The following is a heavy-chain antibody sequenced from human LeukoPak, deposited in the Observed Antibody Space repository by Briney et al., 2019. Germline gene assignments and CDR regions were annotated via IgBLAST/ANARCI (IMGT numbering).Heavy chain of an antibody. CDR3: ARGYSSSWYFNWFDP. Sequence: PSETLSLTCTVSGYSISSGYFWGWIRQPPGKGLEWIGSIYHSGTTYYNPSLKSRVTISVDTSKNQFSLTLTSVTAADTAVYYCARGYSSSWYFNWFDPWGQGTLVTVSS. CDR1: GYSISSGYF. CDR2: IYHSGTT. V-gene: IGHV4-38-2*02. D-gene: IGHD6-13*01. J-gene: IGHJ5*02.